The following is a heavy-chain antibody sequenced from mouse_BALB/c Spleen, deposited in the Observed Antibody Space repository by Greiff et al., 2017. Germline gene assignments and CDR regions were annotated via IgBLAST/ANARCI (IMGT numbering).Heavy chain of an antibody. CDR1: GFTFSDYY. CDR2: ISDGGSYT. D-gene: IGHD3-1*01. J-gene: IGHJ4*01. V-gene: IGHV5-4*02. Sequence: EVQGVESGGGLVKPGGSLKLSCAASGFTFSDYYMYWVRQTPEKRLEWVATISDGGSYTYYPDSVKGRFTISRDNAMNNLYLQMSSLKSEDTAMYYCARELGGLPGAMDYWGQGTSVTVSS. CDR3: ARELGGLPGAMDY.